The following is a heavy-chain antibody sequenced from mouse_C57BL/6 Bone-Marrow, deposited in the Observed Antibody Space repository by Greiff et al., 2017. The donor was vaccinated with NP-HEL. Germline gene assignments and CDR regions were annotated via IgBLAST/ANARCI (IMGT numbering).Heavy chain of an antibody. Sequence: QVQLQQPGADLVKPGASVKLSCKASGYTFTSYWMHWVKQRPGRGLEWIGRIDPNSGGTKYNEKFKTKATMTVDKPTSTAYMQLSSRTSEDSAVYYCARYYYGSRGLYFDVWGTGTTVTVSS. CDR2: IDPNSGGT. D-gene: IGHD1-1*01. CDR3: ARYYYGSRGLYFDV. V-gene: IGHV1-72*01. CDR1: GYTFTSYW. J-gene: IGHJ1*03.